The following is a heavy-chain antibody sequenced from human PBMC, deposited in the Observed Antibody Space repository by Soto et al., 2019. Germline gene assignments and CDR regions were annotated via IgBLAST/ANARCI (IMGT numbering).Heavy chain of an antibody. J-gene: IGHJ6*01. CDR3: ARDKDRQQLGGNYYYIMDV. V-gene: IGHV1-69*12. D-gene: IGHD3-3*02. CDR1: GGTFRTSA. CDR2: IMPVFPTP. Sequence: QVQLVQSGAEVKKPGSSVKVSCKTSGGTFRTSAISWVRQAPGQGLEWMGGIMPVFPTPDYAQKFQGRVTITADESTGTAYMELSSLRSEDTAVHYCARDKDRQQLGGNYYYIMDVWGQGTTVTVSS.